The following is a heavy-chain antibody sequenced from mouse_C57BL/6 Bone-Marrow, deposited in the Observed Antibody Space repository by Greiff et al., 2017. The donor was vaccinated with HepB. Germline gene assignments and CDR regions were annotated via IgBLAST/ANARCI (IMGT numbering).Heavy chain of an antibody. Sequence: QVQLKQPGAELVKPGASVKLSCKASGYTFTSYWMHWVKQRPGQGLEWIGMIHPNSGSTNYNEKFKSKATLTVDKSSSTAYMQHSSLTSEDSAVYDCARWGEGYAMAYWGQGTSVTVSS. CDR1: GYTFTSYW. V-gene: IGHV1-64*01. CDR3: ARWGEGYAMAY. J-gene: IGHJ4*01. CDR2: IHPNSGST.